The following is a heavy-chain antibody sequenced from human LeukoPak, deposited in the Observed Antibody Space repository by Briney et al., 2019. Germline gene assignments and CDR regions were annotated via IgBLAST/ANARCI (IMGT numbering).Heavy chain of an antibody. CDR2: ISAYNGNT. V-gene: IGHV1-18*01. CDR1: GYTFTSYG. CDR3: ASAHSSWYSLDY. Sequence: ASVTVSCTASGYTFTSYGISWVRQAPGQGLEWMGWISAYNGNTNYAQKLQGRVTMTTDTSTSTAYMELRSLRSDDTAVYYCASAHSSWYSLDYWGQGTLVTVSS. D-gene: IGHD6-13*01. J-gene: IGHJ4*02.